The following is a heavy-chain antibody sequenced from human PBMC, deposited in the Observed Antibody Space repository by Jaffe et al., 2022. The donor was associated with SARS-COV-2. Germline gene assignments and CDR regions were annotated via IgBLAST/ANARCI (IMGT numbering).Heavy chain of an antibody. CDR2: LTWNSGWI. Sequence: EVQLVESGGGMVRPGGSLRLSCAGSGFTFDDFAMQWVRLAPGKGLEWVSGLTWNSGWIEYADSVKGRFTISRDNAKNSLYMQMNSLRPEDTALYYCAKALYGSGSLNWYFDLWGRGTLVTVSS. J-gene: IGHJ2*01. CDR3: AKALYGSGSLNWYFDL. V-gene: IGHV3-9*01. CDR1: GFTFDDFA. D-gene: IGHD3-10*01.